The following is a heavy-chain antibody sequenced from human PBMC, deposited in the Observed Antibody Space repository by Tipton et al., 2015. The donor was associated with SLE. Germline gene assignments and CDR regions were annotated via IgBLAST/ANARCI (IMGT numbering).Heavy chain of an antibody. Sequence: PGLVKPSETLSLTCTVSGGSISSSSYYWGWIRQPPGKGLEWIGSIYYSGSTNYNPSLKSRVTISVDTSKNQFSLKLSSVTAADTAVYYCARGLGSWVDYWGQGTLVTVSS. D-gene: IGHD2-2*03. J-gene: IGHJ4*02. CDR2: IYYSGST. CDR3: ARGLGSWVDY. CDR1: GGSISSSSYY. V-gene: IGHV4-39*07.